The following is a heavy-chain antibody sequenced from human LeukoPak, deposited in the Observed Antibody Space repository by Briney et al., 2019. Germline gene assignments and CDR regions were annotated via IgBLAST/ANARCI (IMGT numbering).Heavy chain of an antibody. D-gene: IGHD3-9*01. V-gene: IGHV1-18*01. J-gene: IGHJ4*02. Sequence: ASVKVSYKASGYSFTDYDFSWVRQAPGQGLEWLGWVSIYNDNTKYAREFQDRITMTTDISTSTAYMELKSLTSDDTAVYFCARTGHYQFDSWGQGTLVTVSS. CDR2: VSIYNDNT. CDR1: GYSFTDYD. CDR3: ARTGHYQFDS.